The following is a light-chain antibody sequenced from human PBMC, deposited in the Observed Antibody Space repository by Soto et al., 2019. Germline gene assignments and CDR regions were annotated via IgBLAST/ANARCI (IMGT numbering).Light chain of an antibody. CDR3: QQYGSSPIT. Sequence: EFVLTQSPGTLSLSPGERATLSCRACQTVRNNYLAWYQQKPGQAPRLLIYDASSRATGIPDRFSGGGSGTDFTLTISRLEPEDFAVYYCQQYGSSPITFGQGTRLEIK. J-gene: IGKJ5*01. CDR2: DAS. CDR1: QTVRNNY. V-gene: IGKV3-20*01.